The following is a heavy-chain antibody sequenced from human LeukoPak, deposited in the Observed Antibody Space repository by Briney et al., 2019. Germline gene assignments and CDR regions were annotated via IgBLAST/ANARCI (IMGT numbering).Heavy chain of an antibody. CDR3: ARAFSSSSYYYYYYYMDV. CDR2: INHSGST. Sequence: PSETLSLTCAVYGGSSSGYYWSWIRQPPGKGLEWIGEINHSGSTNYNPSLKSRVTISVDTSKNQFSLKLSSVTAADTAVYYCARAFSSSSYYYYYYYMDVWGKGTTVTVSS. D-gene: IGHD6-6*01. V-gene: IGHV4-34*01. J-gene: IGHJ6*03. CDR1: GGSSSGYY.